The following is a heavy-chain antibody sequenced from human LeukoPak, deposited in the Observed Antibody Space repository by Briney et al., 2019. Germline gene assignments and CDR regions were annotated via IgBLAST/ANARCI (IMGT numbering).Heavy chain of an antibody. V-gene: IGHV1-46*01. D-gene: IGHD3-10*02. CDR1: GYIFTNHY. CDR3: AELGITMIGGV. CDR2: INPSGSST. Sequence: ASVKVSCKASGYIFTNHYMHWVRQAPGQGLEWMGLINPSGSSTLYAEKFRGRIIMTRDMSTATDYMELSSLRAEDTAVYYCAELGITMIGGVWGKGTTVTISS. J-gene: IGHJ6*04.